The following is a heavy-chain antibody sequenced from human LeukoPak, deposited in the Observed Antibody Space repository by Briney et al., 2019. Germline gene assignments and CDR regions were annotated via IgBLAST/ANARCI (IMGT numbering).Heavy chain of an antibody. V-gene: IGHV4-38-2*01. CDR2: IFHSGIA. J-gene: IGHJ6*03. CDR1: NYPITSDYY. CDR3: GRAGFGTAYNRFYHYMDV. D-gene: IGHD3-16*01. Sequence: PSETLSLTCAVSNYPITSDYYWVWVRQPPGQGLEWIGQIFHSGIAHYNPSLKSRVTMSVDTSRSQFSVNLNSATAPDTAVYYCGRAGFGTAYNRFYHYMDVWGKGTTVTVSS.